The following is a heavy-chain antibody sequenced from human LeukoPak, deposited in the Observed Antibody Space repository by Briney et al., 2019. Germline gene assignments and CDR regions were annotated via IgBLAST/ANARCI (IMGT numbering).Heavy chain of an antibody. V-gene: IGHV4-34*01. J-gene: IGHJ4*02. CDR1: GGSFSGYY. CDR2: IYHSGST. D-gene: IGHD6-19*01. Sequence: PSETLSLTCAVYGGSFSGYYWSWIRQPPGKGLEWIGEIYHSGSTNYNPSLKSRVTISVDKSKNQFSLKLSSVTAADTAVYYCARDRAGEFDYWGQGTLVTVSS. CDR3: ARDRAGEFDY.